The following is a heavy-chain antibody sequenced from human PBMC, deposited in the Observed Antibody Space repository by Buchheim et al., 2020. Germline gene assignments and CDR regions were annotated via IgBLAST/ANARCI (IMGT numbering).Heavy chain of an antibody. Sequence: QVQLQESGPGLVKPSGTLSLTCSVSGVSISSFYWSWIRQPPGKGLEWIGHIYDSGYTNYNPSLKSRVTISVDTSKSQFSLKLRSVTAADTAVYYCAREHTSVGFTYGYGMDVWGQGTT. CDR1: GVSISSFY. CDR3: AREHTSVGFTYGYGMDV. CDR2: IYDSGYT. D-gene: IGHD5-18*01. J-gene: IGHJ6*02. V-gene: IGHV4-59*01.